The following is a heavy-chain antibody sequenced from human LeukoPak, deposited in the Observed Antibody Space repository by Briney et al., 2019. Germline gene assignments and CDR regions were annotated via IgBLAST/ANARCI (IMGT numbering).Heavy chain of an antibody. D-gene: IGHD6-13*01. J-gene: IGHJ4*02. V-gene: IGHV4-59*01. Sequence: SSETLSLTCTVSGDSISSYYWTWIRQPPGKGLEWIGYIYYRGSTNYNPSLKSRVTISLDTSKNQFSLRLTSVTAADTAVYYCARHAPGGYSSAWYYFDYWGQGTLVTVSS. CDR2: IYYRGST. CDR3: ARHAPGGYSSAWYYFDY. CDR1: GDSISSYY.